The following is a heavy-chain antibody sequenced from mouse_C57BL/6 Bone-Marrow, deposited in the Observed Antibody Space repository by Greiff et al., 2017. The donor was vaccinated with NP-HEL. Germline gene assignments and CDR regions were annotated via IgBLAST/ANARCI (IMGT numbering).Heavy chain of an antibody. CDR2: INPGSGGT. J-gene: IGHJ2*01. CDR3: ARSSYRYYFDY. V-gene: IGHV1-54*01. CDR1: GYAFTNYL. D-gene: IGHD2-14*01. Sequence: VQLQQSGAELVRPGTSVKVSCKASGYAFTNYLIEWVKQRPGQGLEWIGVINPGSGGTNYNEKFKGKATLTADKASSTPYMQLSSLTSEDSAVYFCARSSYRYYFDYWGQGTTLTVSS.